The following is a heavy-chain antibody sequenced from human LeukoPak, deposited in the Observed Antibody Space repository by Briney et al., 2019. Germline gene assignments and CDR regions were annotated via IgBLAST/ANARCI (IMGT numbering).Heavy chain of an antibody. CDR1: GFTFNNYA. V-gene: IGHV3-30-3*01. CDR3: ARDYGDYAVHWLDP. J-gene: IGHJ5*02. CDR2: ISYDGSTK. Sequence: PGGSLRLSCAASGFTFNNYAVHWVRQAPGQGLEWVAVISYDGSTKRYGDSVKGRFTISRDNSKNTLYLQMNSLRAEDTALYYCARDYGDYAVHWLDPWGQGTLVTVSS. D-gene: IGHD4-17*01.